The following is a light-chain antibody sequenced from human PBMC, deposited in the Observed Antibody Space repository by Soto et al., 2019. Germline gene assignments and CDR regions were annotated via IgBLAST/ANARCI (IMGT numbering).Light chain of an antibody. V-gene: IGLV1-47*01. CDR2: RNN. Sequence: QPVLTQPPSASGTPGQRVTISCSGSSSNIGSNYAYWYQQLPGTAPKLLIYRNNQRPSGVPDRFSGSKSGTSASLAISGLRSEDEADYYCAAWDDSLRVWVFGGGTKVTVL. CDR3: AAWDDSLRVWV. J-gene: IGLJ3*02. CDR1: SSNIGSNY.